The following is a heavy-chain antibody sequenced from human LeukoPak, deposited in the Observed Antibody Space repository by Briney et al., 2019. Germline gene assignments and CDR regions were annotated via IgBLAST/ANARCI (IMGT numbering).Heavy chain of an antibody. V-gene: IGHV4-39*01. Sequence: SETLSLTCTVSGGSITSSGYYRGWIRQPPGKGLEWIGSIYYSGSTHYNPSLKSRVTISADTSKNQFSLKVSSVTAADTAVYYCARMPGYCSSTSCYLFGMDVWGQGTTVTVSS. J-gene: IGHJ6*02. CDR3: ARMPGYCSSTSCYLFGMDV. CDR2: IYYSGST. CDR1: GGSITSSGYY. D-gene: IGHD2-2*01.